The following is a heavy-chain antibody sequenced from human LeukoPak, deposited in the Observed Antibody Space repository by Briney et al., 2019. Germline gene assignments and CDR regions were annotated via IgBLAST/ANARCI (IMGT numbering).Heavy chain of an antibody. J-gene: IGHJ4*02. CDR2: IYYSGST. CDR3: ARAGDSSGYLFYY. D-gene: IGHD3-22*01. Sequence: PSETLSLTCTVSGGSISSSSYYWGSIRQPPGKGLEWIGSIYYSGSTYYNPSLKSRVTISVYTSKNQFSLKLSSVTAADTAVYYCARAGDSSGYLFYYWGQGTLVTVSS. CDR1: GGSISSSSYY. V-gene: IGHV4-39*07.